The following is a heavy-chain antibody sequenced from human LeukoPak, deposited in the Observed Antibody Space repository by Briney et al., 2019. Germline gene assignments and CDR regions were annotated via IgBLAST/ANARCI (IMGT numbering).Heavy chain of an antibody. CDR1: GGTFSSYA. CDR3: ARGVRVAPCYFDY. CDR2: IIPILGIA. J-gene: IGHJ4*02. D-gene: IGHD3-22*01. V-gene: IGHV1-69*04. Sequence: SVKVSCKASGGTFSSYAISWVRQAPGQGLEWMGRIIPILGIANYAQKFQGRVTITADKSTSTAYMELSSLRSEDTAVYYCARGVRVAPCYFDYWGQGTLVTVSS.